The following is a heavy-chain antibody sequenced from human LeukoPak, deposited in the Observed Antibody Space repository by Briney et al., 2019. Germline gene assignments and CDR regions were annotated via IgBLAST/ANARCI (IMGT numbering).Heavy chain of an antibody. V-gene: IGHV3-30-3*01. J-gene: IGHJ5*02. D-gene: IGHD3-10*01. Sequence: GRSLRLFCAASGFTFSSYAMHWVRQAPGKGLEWVAVISYDGSNKYYADSVKGRFTISRDNSKNTLYLQMNSLRAEDTAVYYCARGLTYYYGSGSYSWFDPWGQGTLVTVSS. CDR2: ISYDGSNK. CDR1: GFTFSSYA. CDR3: ARGLTYYYGSGSYSWFDP.